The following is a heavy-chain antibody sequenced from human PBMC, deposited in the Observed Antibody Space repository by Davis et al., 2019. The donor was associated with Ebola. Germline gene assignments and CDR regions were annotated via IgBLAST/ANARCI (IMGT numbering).Heavy chain of an antibody. CDR2: ISAYNGNT. CDR3: ARDLVGAFDY. V-gene: IGHV1-2*02. J-gene: IGHJ4*02. Sequence: ASVKVSCKASGYTFIGYYMHWVRQAPGQGLEWMGWISAYNGNTNYAQKFQGRVTMTRDTSISTAYMELSRLRSDDTAVYYCARDLVGAFDYWGQGTLVTVSS. CDR1: GYTFIGYY. D-gene: IGHD1-26*01.